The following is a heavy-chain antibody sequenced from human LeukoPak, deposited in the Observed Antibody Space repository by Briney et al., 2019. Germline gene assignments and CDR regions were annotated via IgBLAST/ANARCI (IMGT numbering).Heavy chain of an antibody. J-gene: IGHJ4*02. D-gene: IGHD2-21*01. CDR1: GGSFSGYY. CDR2: IFYSGST. Sequence: PSETLSLTCAVYGGSFSGYYWGWIRQPPGKGLEWIGSIFYSGSTYYNPSLKTRVTISVYTSKNQFSLKLTSVTAADTAVYYCARTVDIAVDSYGPFDYWGQGTLVTVSS. CDR3: ARTVDIAVDSYGPFDY. V-gene: IGHV4-34*12.